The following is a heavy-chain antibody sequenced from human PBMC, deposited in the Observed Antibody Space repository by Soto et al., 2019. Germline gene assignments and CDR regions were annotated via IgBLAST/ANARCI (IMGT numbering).Heavy chain of an antibody. D-gene: IGHD3-3*01. J-gene: IGHJ4*02. V-gene: IGHV1-69*06. Sequence: QVQLVQSGAEVKKPGCSVKVSCKASGGTFSSYAISWVRQTPGQGLEWMGGIIPIFGTANYAQKFQGRVTITADKATSTAYMELSSLRSEDTAVYYCARSRAETYDFPDYWGQGTLVTVSS. CDR2: IIPIFGTA. CDR1: GGTFSSYA. CDR3: ARSRAETYDFPDY.